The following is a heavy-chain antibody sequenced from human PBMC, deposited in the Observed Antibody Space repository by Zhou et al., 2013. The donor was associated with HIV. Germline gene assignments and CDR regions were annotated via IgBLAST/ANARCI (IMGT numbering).Heavy chain of an antibody. CDR2: VSPVSAIG. CDR1: GGTFANHP. Sequence: VQLVQSGTEVKKPGSSVKISCKAAGGTFANHPISWVRQAPGQGLDWLGGVSPVSAIGNHSHRFQDRVTISADRSRAISYLELTSLTPDDTALYFCAIGSQDLRAFAWLSDNWGPGTLV. J-gene: IGHJ4*02. CDR3: AIGSQDLRAFAWLSDN. V-gene: IGHV1-69*14. D-gene: IGHD3-16*02.